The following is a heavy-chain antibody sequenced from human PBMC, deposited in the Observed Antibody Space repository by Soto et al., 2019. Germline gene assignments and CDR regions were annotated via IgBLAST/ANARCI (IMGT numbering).Heavy chain of an antibody. D-gene: IGHD1-26*01. CDR3: ARQKWAEALDI. V-gene: IGHV5-10-1*01. J-gene: IGHJ3*02. CDR1: GYIFSDYW. Sequence: GESLKISCKGSGYIFSDYWISWVRQEPGKGLEWLGRIGPTDSYKDYSPSFPGHVTMSVDKSIRTAYLEWSSLKASDSAMYYCARQKWAEALDIWGQGTMVTVSS. CDR2: IGPTDSYK.